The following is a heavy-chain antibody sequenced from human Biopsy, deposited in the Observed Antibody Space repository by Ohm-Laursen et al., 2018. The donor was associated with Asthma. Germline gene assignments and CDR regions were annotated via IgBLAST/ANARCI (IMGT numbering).Heavy chain of an antibody. CDR1: GFTFSSYA. Sequence: GSSVKVSCKPSGFTFSSYAFTWVRQAPGQGLEWLGGITPIYGITDYAQKFQGKLSITADGSTTTAYMELNSLTFEDAAVYFCARLATRYSYGRIYYSYGMDVWGQGTTATVSS. D-gene: IGHD5-18*01. CDR2: ITPIYGIT. J-gene: IGHJ6*02. CDR3: ARLATRYSYGRIYYSYGMDV. V-gene: IGHV1-69*01.